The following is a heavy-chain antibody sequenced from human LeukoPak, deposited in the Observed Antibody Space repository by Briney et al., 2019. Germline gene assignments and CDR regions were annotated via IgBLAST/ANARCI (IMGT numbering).Heavy chain of an antibody. D-gene: IGHD2-2*01. CDR2: IYYSGST. CDR1: GGSISSSSYY. CDR3: ARTNYCSSTSCYNFDY. Sequence: PSETLSLTCTVSGGSISSSSYYWGWIRQPPGKGLEWIESIYYSGSTYYNPSLKSRVTISVDTSKNQFSLKLSSVTAADTAVYYCARTNYCSSTSCYNFDYWGQGTLVTVSS. J-gene: IGHJ4*02. V-gene: IGHV4-39*01.